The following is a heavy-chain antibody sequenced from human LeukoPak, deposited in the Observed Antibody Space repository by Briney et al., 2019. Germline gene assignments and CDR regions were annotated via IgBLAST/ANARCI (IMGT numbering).Heavy chain of an antibody. J-gene: IGHJ6*02. D-gene: IGHD6-19*01. CDR1: GGSISSGDYY. CDR2: IYYSGST. V-gene: IGHV4-61*08. Sequence: SETLSLTCTVSGGSISSGDYYWSWIRQPPGKGLEWIGYIYYSGSTNYNPSLKSRVTIPVDTSKNQFSLKLSSVTAADTAVYYCARDRHSSGWYYYYGMDVWGQGTTVTVSS. CDR3: ARDRHSSGWYYYYGMDV.